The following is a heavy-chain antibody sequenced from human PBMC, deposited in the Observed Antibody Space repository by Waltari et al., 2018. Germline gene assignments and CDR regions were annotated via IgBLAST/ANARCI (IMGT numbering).Heavy chain of an antibody. Sequence: EVQLVESGGGLIQPGGSLRLSCAASGFTVSSNYMSWVRQAPGKGLEWVSVIYSGGSTYYADSVKGRFTISRDNSKTTLYLQMNSLRAEDTAVYYCATTLGYSSGWYYNYWGQGTLVTVSS. V-gene: IGHV3-53*01. D-gene: IGHD6-19*01. J-gene: IGHJ4*02. CDR2: IYSGGST. CDR3: ATTLGYSSGWYYNY. CDR1: GFTVSSNY.